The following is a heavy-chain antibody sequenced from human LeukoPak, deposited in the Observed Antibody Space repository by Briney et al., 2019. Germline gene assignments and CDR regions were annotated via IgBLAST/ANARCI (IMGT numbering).Heavy chain of an antibody. Sequence: SETLSLTCTVSGGSISSYYWSWIRQPPGKGLEWIGYIYYSGSTNYNPSLKSRVTISVDTSKNQFSLKLSSVTAADTAVYYCARDRKLTYYDPQGGDYYYYMDVWGKGTTVTVSS. CDR3: ARDRKLTYYDPQGGDYYYYMDV. D-gene: IGHD3-3*01. CDR1: GGSISSYY. CDR2: IYYSGST. J-gene: IGHJ6*03. V-gene: IGHV4-59*01.